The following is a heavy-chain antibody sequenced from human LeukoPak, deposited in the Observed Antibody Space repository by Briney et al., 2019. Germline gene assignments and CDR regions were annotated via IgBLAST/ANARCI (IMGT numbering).Heavy chain of an antibody. CDR3: ARQTKMYNYVLFDS. J-gene: IGHJ4*02. V-gene: IGHV5-51*01. Sequence: TGESLKISCKGSGYSFTIYWIAWVRQMPGKGLEWMGIIYPGDSDTRYSPSFQGQVTISADKSISTAYLQWSSLKASDTAMYYCARQTKMYNYVLFDSWGQGTLVTVSS. D-gene: IGHD3-10*02. CDR1: GYSFTIYW. CDR2: IYPGDSDT.